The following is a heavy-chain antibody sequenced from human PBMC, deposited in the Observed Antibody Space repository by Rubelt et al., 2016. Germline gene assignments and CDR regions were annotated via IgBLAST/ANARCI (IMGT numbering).Heavy chain of an antibody. D-gene: IGHD4-11*01. CDR1: GFTFSSYA. CDR3: AKTEVTTGYYYYYGMDV. Sequence: EVQLLESGGGLVQPGGSLRLSCAASGFTFSSYAMSWVRQAPGKGLEWVSAISGSGGSTYYADSVKGRFTISRDNSKNTLYLQMNSLRAEDTAVYYCAKTEVTTGYYYYYGMDVWGQGTTVTVSS. V-gene: IGHV3-23*01. J-gene: IGHJ6*02. CDR2: ISGSGGST.